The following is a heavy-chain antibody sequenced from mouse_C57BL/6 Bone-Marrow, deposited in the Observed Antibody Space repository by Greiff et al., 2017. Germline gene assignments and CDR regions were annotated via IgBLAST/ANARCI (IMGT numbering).Heavy chain of an antibody. J-gene: IGHJ3*01. V-gene: IGHV1-81*01. CDR2: IYPSSGNT. CDR1: GYTFTSYG. Sequence: QVQLQQSGAELARPGASVKLSCKASGYTFTSYGISWVKQRPGQGLEWIGEIYPSSGNTYYNEKFKGKATLTADKSSSTAYMELRSLTSEDYAVYFCAGSYWYGSRAWFAYWGQGTLVTVSA. D-gene: IGHD1-1*01. CDR3: AGSYWYGSRAWFAY.